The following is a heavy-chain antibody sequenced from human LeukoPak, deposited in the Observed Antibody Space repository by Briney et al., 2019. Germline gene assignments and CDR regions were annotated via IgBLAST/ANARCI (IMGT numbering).Heavy chain of an antibody. V-gene: IGHV4-59*01. Sequence: SETLSLTCGVSGGSISSYYWTWIRQPPGKGLEWIGHIYYSGSTNYNPSLKSRVTISVDTSKKQFFLKLSSVTAADTAVYYCARMGYSYGYNWFDPWGQGTLVTVSS. CDR3: ARMGYSYGYNWFDP. CDR2: IYYSGST. CDR1: GGSISSYY. D-gene: IGHD5-18*01. J-gene: IGHJ5*02.